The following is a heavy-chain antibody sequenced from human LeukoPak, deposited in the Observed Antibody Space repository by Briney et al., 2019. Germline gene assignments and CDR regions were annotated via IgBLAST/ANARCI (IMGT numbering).Heavy chain of an antibody. V-gene: IGHV1-18*01. J-gene: IGHJ6*03. CDR3: ARDGSTYYDFWSGYYYRYYYMDV. CDR1: GYTFTSYG. D-gene: IGHD3-3*01. CDR2: ISAYNGNT. Sequence: ASVKVSCKASGYTFTSYGISRVRQAPGQGLEWIGWISAYNGNTNYAQKLQGRVTMTTDTSTSTAYMELRSLRSDDTAVYYCARDGSTYYDFWSGYYYRYYYMDVWGKGTTVTVSS.